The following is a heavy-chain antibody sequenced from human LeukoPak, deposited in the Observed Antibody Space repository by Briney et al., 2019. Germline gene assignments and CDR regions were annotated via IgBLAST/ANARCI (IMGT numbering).Heavy chain of an antibody. V-gene: IGHV3-23*01. CDR2: ISASGVST. Sequence: PGGSLRLSCAASGFNFKDYDMTWVRQAPGKGLEWVASISASGVSTNYADSVRGRFTTSRNNSNRVVYLRMNSLRTEDTAVYYCARSINYSSYLLDFWGQGTRVIVSS. CDR3: ARSINYSSYLLDF. D-gene: IGHD6-13*01. J-gene: IGHJ4*02. CDR1: GFNFKDYD.